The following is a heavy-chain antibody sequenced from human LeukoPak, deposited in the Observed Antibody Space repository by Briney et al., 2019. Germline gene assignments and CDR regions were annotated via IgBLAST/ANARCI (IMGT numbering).Heavy chain of an antibody. D-gene: IGHD6-19*01. CDR3: ARDHRSSGWFDYYYYMDV. Sequence: ASVKVSCKASGYTFTSYGISWVRQAPGQGLEWMGWISAYNGNTNYAQKLQGRVTMTRDTSISTAYMELSRLRSDDTAVYYCARDHRSSGWFDYYYYMDVWGKGTTVTISS. CDR1: GYTFTSYG. V-gene: IGHV1-18*01. CDR2: ISAYNGNT. J-gene: IGHJ6*03.